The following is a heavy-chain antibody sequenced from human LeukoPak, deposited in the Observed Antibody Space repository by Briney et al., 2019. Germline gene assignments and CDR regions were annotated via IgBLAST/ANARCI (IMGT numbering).Heavy chain of an antibody. Sequence: SVKVSCKASGGTFSSYAISWVRQAPGQGLEWMGGIIPIFGTANYAQKFQGRVTITADESTSTAYMELSSLRSEDTAVYYCARAPSYYYDSSGYYPYWGQGTLVTVSS. J-gene: IGHJ4*02. CDR2: IIPIFGTA. V-gene: IGHV1-69*01. CDR3: ARAPSYYYDSSGYYPY. D-gene: IGHD3-22*01. CDR1: GGTFSSYA.